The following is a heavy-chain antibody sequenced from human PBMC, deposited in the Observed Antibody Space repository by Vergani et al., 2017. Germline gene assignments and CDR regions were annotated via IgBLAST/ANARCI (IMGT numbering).Heavy chain of an antibody. V-gene: IGHV4-59*02. CDR1: RGSVSNYY. CDR3: ARFPHDY. CDR2: IYSSGST. J-gene: IGHJ4*02. Sequence: VQLKESGPGLVKPSETLSLTCTVSRGSVSNYYWSWIRQPPGKGLEWIGYIYSSGSTKYNPSVKSRVTMSVDTSRNRFSLELTSVTAADTAVYYCARFPHDYWGQGTLVTVSS.